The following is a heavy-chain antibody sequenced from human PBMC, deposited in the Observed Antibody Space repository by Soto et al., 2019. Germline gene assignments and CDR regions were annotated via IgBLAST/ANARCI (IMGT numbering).Heavy chain of an antibody. Sequence: EVQLVESGGGLVKPGGSLKLSCAASGFTFSTYSINLVRQAPGKGLEWVSFISSSNTHKHYADSVKGRFIISRDNAKNALYLQMNSLRADDTAVYYCARAQVAVAGWARSLYYVDYWGQGSLVTVSS. CDR2: ISSSNTHK. J-gene: IGHJ4*02. CDR1: GFTFSTYS. D-gene: IGHD6-19*01. V-gene: IGHV3-21*02. CDR3: ARAQVAVAGWARSLYYVDY.